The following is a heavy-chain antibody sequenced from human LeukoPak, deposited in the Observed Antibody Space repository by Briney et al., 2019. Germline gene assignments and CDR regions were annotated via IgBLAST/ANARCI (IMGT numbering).Heavy chain of an antibody. CDR3: TTGNSGGRGGNLDY. J-gene: IGHJ4*02. CDR1: GFTFSNAW. Sequence: PGGSLRLSCAASGFTFSNAWMSWVRQAPGKGPEWVGRIKSKTDGGTPDYAALVKGRFTISRDDSKNMVFLQMNSLKTEDSAVYYCTTGNSGGRGGNLDYWGQGTLVTVSS. CDR2: IKSKTDGGTP. V-gene: IGHV3-15*01. D-gene: IGHD2-15*01.